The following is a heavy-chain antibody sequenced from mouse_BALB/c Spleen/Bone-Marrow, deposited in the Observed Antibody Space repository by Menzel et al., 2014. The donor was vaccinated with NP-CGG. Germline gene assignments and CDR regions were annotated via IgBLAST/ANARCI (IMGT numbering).Heavy chain of an antibody. J-gene: IGHJ4*01. CDR3: ARLGYYGAMAY. CDR1: RFDFSRYW. D-gene: IGHD1-1*01. CDR2: IKPDSRTK. V-gene: IGHV4-1*02. Sequence: EVKLVESGGGLVQPGGSLKLSCAASRFDFSRYWMTWVRQAPGKGLEWIGEIKPDSRTKNYSPSLKEKFIISRDNAKXTLYLQMSKVRSEDTALYYCARLGYYGAMAYWGQGTSVTVSS.